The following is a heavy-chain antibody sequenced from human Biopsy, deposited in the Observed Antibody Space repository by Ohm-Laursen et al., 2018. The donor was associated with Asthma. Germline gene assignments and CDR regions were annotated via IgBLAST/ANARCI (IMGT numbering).Heavy chain of an antibody. CDR3: AKSADYYDSTDYLDF. Sequence: LSLTCAASGFSFDDCAMHWVRQAPGKGLEWVSSISWNSGNIDYAVSVKGRFTISRDNAKNSLYLQMQSLRPEDMAFYYCAKSADYYDSTDYLDFWGRGTLVTVSS. CDR2: ISWNSGNI. D-gene: IGHD3-22*01. J-gene: IGHJ4*01. CDR1: GFSFDDCA. V-gene: IGHV3-9*03.